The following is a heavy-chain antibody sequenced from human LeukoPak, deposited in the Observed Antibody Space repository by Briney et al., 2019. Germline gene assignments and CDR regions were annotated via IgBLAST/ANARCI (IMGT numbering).Heavy chain of an antibody. D-gene: IGHD3-22*01. CDR2: ISGSGGST. Sequence: GGSLRLSCAASGFTFSTYAMSWVRQAPGKGLEWVSGISGSGGSTFYADSVKDRFTISRDNSKNTLYLQMNSLRAEDTAVYYCAKDRAYYSDSSGYYLVRAYDYWGQGTLVTVSS. CDR1: GFTFSTYA. V-gene: IGHV3-23*01. J-gene: IGHJ4*02. CDR3: AKDRAYYSDSSGYYLVRAYDY.